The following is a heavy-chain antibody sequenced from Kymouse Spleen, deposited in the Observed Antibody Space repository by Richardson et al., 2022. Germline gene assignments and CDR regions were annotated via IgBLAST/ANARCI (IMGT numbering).Heavy chain of an antibody. Sequence: EVQLVESGGGLVKPGGSLRLSCAASGFTFSSYSMNWVRQAPGKGLEWVSSISSSSSYIYYADSVKGRFTISRDNAKNSLYLQMNSLRAEDTAVYYCAREGPPLYGSGSPDYYYYGMDVWGQGTTVTVSS. V-gene: IGHV3-21*03. CDR3: AREGPPLYGSGSPDYYYYGMDV. CDR2: ISSSSSYI. D-gene: IGHD3-10*01. J-gene: IGHJ6*02. CDR1: GFTFSSYS.